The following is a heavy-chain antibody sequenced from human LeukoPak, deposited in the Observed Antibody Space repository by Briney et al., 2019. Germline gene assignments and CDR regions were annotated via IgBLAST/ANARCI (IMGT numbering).Heavy chain of an antibody. D-gene: IGHD3-3*01. CDR1: GYTFTGYY. V-gene: IGHV1-2*02. Sequence: ASVTVSCKASGYTFTGYYMHWVRQAPGQGLEWMGWINPNSGGTNYAQKFQGRVTMTRDTSISTAYMELSRLRSDDTAVYYCARTDNYDFWSGSRPDFDYWGQGTLVTVSS. J-gene: IGHJ4*02. CDR3: ARTDNYDFWSGSRPDFDY. CDR2: INPNSGGT.